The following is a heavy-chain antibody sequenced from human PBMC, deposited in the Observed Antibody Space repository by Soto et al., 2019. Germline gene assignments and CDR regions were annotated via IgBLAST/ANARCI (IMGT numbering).Heavy chain of an antibody. CDR1: GFTFSSYA. Sequence: EVQLLESGGGLVQPGGSLRLSCAASGFTFSSYAMIWVRQAPGKGLEWVSTIGLSGGSTYYADSVQGRVTISRDNSKNTLYLQMNSLRTEDTAVYYCAKDPPPQYCSGGSCYSFGGQGPLVTVSS. D-gene: IGHD2-15*01. V-gene: IGHV3-23*01. CDR3: AKDPPPQYCSGGSCYSF. J-gene: IGHJ4*02. CDR2: IGLSGGST.